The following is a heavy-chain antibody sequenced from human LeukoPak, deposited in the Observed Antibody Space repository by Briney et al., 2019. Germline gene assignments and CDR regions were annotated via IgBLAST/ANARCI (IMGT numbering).Heavy chain of an antibody. Sequence: ASVKVSCKASLYTLTRYDISWVQQAPRQAREGMGWISAYNVNTNYAQKPQGRVTMTTDTSTSTAYMELRSLRSDDTAVYYCARGTRSGWYFWFDPWGQGTLVTVSS. CDR3: ARGTRSGWYFWFDP. V-gene: IGHV1-18*01. D-gene: IGHD6-19*01. J-gene: IGHJ5*02. CDR2: ISAYNVNT. CDR1: LYTLTRYD.